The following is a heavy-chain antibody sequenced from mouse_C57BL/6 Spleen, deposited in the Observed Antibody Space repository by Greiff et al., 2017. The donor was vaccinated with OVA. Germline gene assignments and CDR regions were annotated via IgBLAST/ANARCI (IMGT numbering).Heavy chain of an antibody. V-gene: IGHV5-17*01. CDR3: ARSFITTVMDY. D-gene: IGHD1-1*01. Sequence: EVKVVESGGGLVKPGGSLKLSCAASGFTFSDYGMHWVRQAPEKGLEWVAYISSGSSTIYYADTVKGRFTISRDNAKNTLFLQMTSLRSEDTAMYYCARSFITTVMDYWGQGTSVTVSS. CDR1: GFTFSDYG. J-gene: IGHJ4*01. CDR2: ISSGSSTI.